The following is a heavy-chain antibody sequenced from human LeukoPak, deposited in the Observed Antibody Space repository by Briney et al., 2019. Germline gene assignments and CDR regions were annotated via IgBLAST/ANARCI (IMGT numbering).Heavy chain of an antibody. Sequence: ASVKVSCKASGYTFTGYYMHWVRQAPGQGLEWMGWINPNSGGTNYAQKFQGRVTMTRDTSISTAYMELSRLRSDDTAVYYCARVLRNGQTFKAFDIWGQGTMVTVSS. D-gene: IGHD1-1*01. V-gene: IGHV1-2*02. CDR3: ARVLRNGQTFKAFDI. J-gene: IGHJ3*02. CDR2: INPNSGGT. CDR1: GYTFTGYY.